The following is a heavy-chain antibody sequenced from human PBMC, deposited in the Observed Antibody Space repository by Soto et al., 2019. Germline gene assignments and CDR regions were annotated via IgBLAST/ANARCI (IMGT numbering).Heavy chain of an antibody. CDR3: ARALREGLPIYYFDS. J-gene: IGHJ4*02. CDR2: IFWNDER. Sequence: QITLKESGPVLVKPTETLTLTCSVSGFSLSKARMGVIWIRQPPGKALEWLAHIFWNDERSYNTSLKSRLTISRDTSKSQVVLTMTNVDPVDTGTYFCARALREGLPIYYFDSWGQGTLVTVSS. D-gene: IGHD1-26*01. CDR1: GFSLSKARMG. V-gene: IGHV2-26*01.